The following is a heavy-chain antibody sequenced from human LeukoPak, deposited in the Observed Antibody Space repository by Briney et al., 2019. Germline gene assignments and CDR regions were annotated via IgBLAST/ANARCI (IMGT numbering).Heavy chain of an antibody. J-gene: IGHJ4*02. CDR1: GFTFNSYG. Sequence: GGSLRLSCAASGFTFNSYGMHWVRQAPGKGLEWVAVMWYDGSNKYYADSVKGRFTISRDDSKNTLYLQMNSLRAEDTAVYYCARGEDIVVVTAIFDYWGQGTLVTVSS. V-gene: IGHV3-33*01. CDR3: ARGEDIVVVTAIFDY. D-gene: IGHD2-21*02. CDR2: MWYDGSNK.